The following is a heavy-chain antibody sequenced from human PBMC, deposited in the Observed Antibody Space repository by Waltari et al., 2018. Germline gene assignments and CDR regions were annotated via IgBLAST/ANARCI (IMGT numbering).Heavy chain of an antibody. Sequence: EVQLVESGGGVVQPGRSLRLSCAASGFSLSRYWMHWVRLVPGKGLMWGALISRDGSDGIYADSGKGRVTISRDNAKNSLYLQMNSLRAEDTAIYYCVRDTLEWTSSTPHFDYWGQGALVTVSS. J-gene: IGHJ4*02. CDR3: VRDTLEWTSSTPHFDY. D-gene: IGHD3-3*01. V-gene: IGHV3-74*01. CDR1: GFSLSRYW. CDR2: ISRDGSDG.